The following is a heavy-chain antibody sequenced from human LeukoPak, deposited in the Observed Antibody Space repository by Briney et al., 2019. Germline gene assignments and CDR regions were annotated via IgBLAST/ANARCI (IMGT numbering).Heavy chain of an antibody. J-gene: IGHJ6*03. V-gene: IGHV1-8*02. D-gene: IGHD3/OR15-3a*01. CDR1: IYTFTSYD. Sequence: ASVKVSCKTSIYTFTSYDINWVRQATGQGLEWMGWMNTKSGNTDYAQKFQGRVTMTSDTSIDTAYMELSNLRSEDTAVYYCARGRKAGVGRVYYMDVWGKGTTVTVFS. CDR3: ARGRKAGVGRVYYMDV. CDR2: MNTKSGNT.